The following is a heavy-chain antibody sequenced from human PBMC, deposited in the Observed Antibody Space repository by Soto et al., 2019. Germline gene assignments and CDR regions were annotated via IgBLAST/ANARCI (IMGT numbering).Heavy chain of an antibody. J-gene: IGHJ6*02. Sequence: GGSLRLSCIGSGFTFSTYSINWVRQAPGKGLEWVSSISSRSDIYYADSVKGRFTISRDNAKNSVSLQMNSLRAEDTAVYYCAREYTAWPLAYGLDVWGQGTTVTVSS. V-gene: IGHV3-21*01. D-gene: IGHD2-2*02. CDR1: GFTFSTYS. CDR3: AREYTAWPLAYGLDV. CDR2: ISSRSDI.